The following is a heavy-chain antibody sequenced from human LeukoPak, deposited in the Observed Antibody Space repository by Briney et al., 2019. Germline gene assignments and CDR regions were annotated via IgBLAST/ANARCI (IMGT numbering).Heavy chain of an antibody. CDR2: IYYSGST. CDR3: AREGPRDFWSGYSLGYCFDY. Sequence: SETLSLTCTVSGGSISSGDSYWSWIRQPPGKGLEWIGYIYYSGSTYYNPSLKSRVTISVDTSKNQFSLKLSSVTAADTAVYYCAREGPRDFWSGYSLGYCFDYWGQGTLVTVSS. CDR1: GGSISSGDSY. J-gene: IGHJ4*02. V-gene: IGHV4-30-4*01. D-gene: IGHD3-3*01.